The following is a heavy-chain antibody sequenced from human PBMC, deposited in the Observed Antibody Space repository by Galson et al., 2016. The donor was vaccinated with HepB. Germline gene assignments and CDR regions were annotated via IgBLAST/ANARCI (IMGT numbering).Heavy chain of an antibody. V-gene: IGHV3-48*02. J-gene: IGHJ6*02. CDR1: GFAFSNYN. CDR2: ISTSGTTI. D-gene: IGHD3-3*01. CDR3: VRDGEWFPGMGDV. Sequence: SLRLSCAASGFAFSNYNMNWVRQAPGEGLEWLSYISTSGTTIYYADSVNGRFTISRDNAGTSLYLQMNSLRDEDTAVYYCVRDGEWFPGMGDVWGQGTTVTVSS.